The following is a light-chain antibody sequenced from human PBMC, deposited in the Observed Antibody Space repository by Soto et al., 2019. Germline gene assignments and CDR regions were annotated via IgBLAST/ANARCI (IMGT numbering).Light chain of an antibody. CDR3: QQRSIWPPRYT. CDR1: QSVGRY. CDR2: DAS. V-gene: IGKV3-11*01. J-gene: IGKJ2*01. Sequence: DIVLTQSPATLSLSPGERATLSCRASQSVGRYLAWYQQKPGQAPRLLIYDASTRASGIPARFSGSGSGTDFTLTISSIEPEDFAIYYCQQRSIWPPRYTFGQGTKVDIK.